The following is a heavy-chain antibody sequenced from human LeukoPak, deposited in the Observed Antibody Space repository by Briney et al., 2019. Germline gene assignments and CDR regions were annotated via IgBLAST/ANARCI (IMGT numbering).Heavy chain of an antibody. D-gene: IGHD6-19*01. V-gene: IGHV1-2*02. CDR2: INPNSGGT. CDR1: GHTFTGYY. CDR3: ARERRSSGWYPADY. J-gene: IGHJ4*02. Sequence: ASVKVSCKASGHTFTGYYMHWVRQAPGQGLEWMGWINPNSGGTNYAQKFQGRVTMTRDTSISTAYMELSRLRSDDTAVYYCARERRSSGWYPADYWGQGTLVTVSS.